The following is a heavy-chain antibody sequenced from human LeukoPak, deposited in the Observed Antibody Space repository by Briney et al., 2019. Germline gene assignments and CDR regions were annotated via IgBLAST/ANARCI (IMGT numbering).Heavy chain of an antibody. D-gene: IGHD3-9*01. CDR2: INTNTGNP. J-gene: IGHJ4*02. CDR3: ARGSGYFDWLPDGGVDY. Sequence: ASVKVSCKASGYTFTTYAMNWVRQAPGQGLEWMGWINTNTGNPTYAQGFTGRFVFSLDTSVSTAYLQISSLKAEDTAVYYCARGSGYFDWLPDGGVDYWGQGTLVTVSS. CDR1: GYTFTTYA. V-gene: IGHV7-4-1*02.